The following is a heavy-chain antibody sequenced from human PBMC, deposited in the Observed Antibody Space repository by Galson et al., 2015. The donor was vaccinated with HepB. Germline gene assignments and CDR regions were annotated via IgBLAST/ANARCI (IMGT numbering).Heavy chain of an antibody. CDR2: ISGSGDTT. D-gene: IGHD1-1*01. CDR1: GLTFNRNA. CDR3: ARGDSISATGTCDY. V-gene: IGHV3-23*01. J-gene: IGHJ4*02. Sequence: SLRLSCAASGLTFNRNAMNWVRQAPGKGLEWVSSISGSGDTTYYAASVKGRFTVSRDNSKNTLYLQMNSLRVEDSAVYYCARGDSISATGTCDYWGQGTRVTVSS.